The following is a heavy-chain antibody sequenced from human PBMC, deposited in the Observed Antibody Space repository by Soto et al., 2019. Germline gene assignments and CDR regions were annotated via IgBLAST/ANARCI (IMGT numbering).Heavy chain of an antibody. J-gene: IGHJ5*02. CDR1: GGSFSGYY. CDR3: ARGPGVLMVYAMIGLYNWFDP. D-gene: IGHD2-8*01. CDR2: INHSGST. Sequence: PSETLSLTCAVYGGSFSGYYWSWIRQPPGKGLEWIGEINHSGSTNYNPSLKSRVTISVDTSKSQFSLKLSSVTAADTAVYYCARGPGVLMVYAMIGLYNWFDPWGQGTLVTVSS. V-gene: IGHV4-34*01.